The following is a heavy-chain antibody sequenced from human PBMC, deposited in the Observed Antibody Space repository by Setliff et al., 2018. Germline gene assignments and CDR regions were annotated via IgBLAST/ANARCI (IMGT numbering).Heavy chain of an antibody. Sequence: ASVKVSCKASGYSFTNHYIHWVRQAPGQGLEWMGRINPSSGGISYAQKLQGRVIMTRDTSTSTVYMEVSRLRSEDTAVCHCARESVEMTTSTRSGFDYWGQGTLVTVSS. D-gene: IGHD4-17*01. CDR3: ARESVEMTTSTRSGFDY. V-gene: IGHV1-46*04. CDR1: GYSFTNHY. CDR2: INPSSGGI. J-gene: IGHJ4*02.